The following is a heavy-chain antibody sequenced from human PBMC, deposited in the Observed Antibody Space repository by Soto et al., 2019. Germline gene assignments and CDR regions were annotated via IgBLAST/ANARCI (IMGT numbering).Heavy chain of an antibody. D-gene: IGHD5-12*01. J-gene: IGHJ3*02. Sequence: SETLSLTCTVSGGSISSGDYYWSWIRQPPGKGLEWIGYIYYSGSTYYNPSLKSRVTISVDTSKNQFSLKLSSVTAADTAVYYCASVEMAKDAFDIWGQGTMVTVS. CDR3: ASVEMAKDAFDI. V-gene: IGHV4-30-4*01. CDR2: IYYSGST. CDR1: GGSISSGDYY.